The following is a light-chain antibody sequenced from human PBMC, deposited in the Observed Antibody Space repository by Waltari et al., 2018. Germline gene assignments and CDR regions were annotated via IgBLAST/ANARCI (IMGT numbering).Light chain of an antibody. CDR2: DAS. J-gene: IGKJ2*01. CDR1: QSVSSS. V-gene: IGKV3-11*01. CDR3: QQRSDWPFT. Sequence: EIVLTQSPATLSLSPGERATLSCRASQSVSSSLAWYQQKPGHAPRLLIYDASKRATGIPARFSGSGSGTDFTLTIGGLEPEDFAVYYCQQRSDWPFTFGQGTKLEI.